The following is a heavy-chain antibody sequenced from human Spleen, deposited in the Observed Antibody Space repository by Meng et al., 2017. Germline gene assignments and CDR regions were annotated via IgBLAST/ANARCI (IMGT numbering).Heavy chain of an antibody. CDR3: ARGPTTMAHDFDY. CDR1: GGSFSDYY. J-gene: IGHJ4*02. CDR2: INHSGST. V-gene: IGHV4-34*01. D-gene: IGHD4-11*01. Sequence: VQLWQWGAGLLTPSQTLSLPCVVSGGSFSDYYWSWIRQPPGKGLEWIGEINHSGSTNYNPSLESRATISVDTSQNNLSLKLSSVTAADSAVYYCARGPTTMAHDFDYWGQGTLVTVSS.